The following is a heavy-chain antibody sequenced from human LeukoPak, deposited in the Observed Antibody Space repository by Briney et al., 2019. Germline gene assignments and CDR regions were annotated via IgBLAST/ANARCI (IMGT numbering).Heavy chain of an antibody. V-gene: IGHV1-2*02. Sequence: ASVKVSCKASGYTFTGYYMHWVRQAPGQGLEWMGWISPNSGGTNYAQKFQGRVTMTRDTSISTAYMELSRLRSDDTAVYYCARDGYRSIAQNYYYYYMDVWGKGTTVTVSS. CDR2: ISPNSGGT. J-gene: IGHJ6*03. CDR3: ARDGYRSIAQNYYYYYMDV. CDR1: GYTFTGYY. D-gene: IGHD6-6*01.